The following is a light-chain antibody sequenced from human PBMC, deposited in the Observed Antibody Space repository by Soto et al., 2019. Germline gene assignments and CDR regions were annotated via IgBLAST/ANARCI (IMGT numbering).Light chain of an antibody. Sequence: EIVMTQSPATLSVSPGERATLSCRASQSVGSNLAWYQQKPGQAPRLLMYDASTRATGIPARFTGSGSGTEITLTISSLQSEDFAVYYCQQYHNWPLTFGGGTKVEIK. CDR2: DAS. V-gene: IGKV3-15*01. CDR3: QQYHNWPLT. CDR1: QSVGSN. J-gene: IGKJ4*01.